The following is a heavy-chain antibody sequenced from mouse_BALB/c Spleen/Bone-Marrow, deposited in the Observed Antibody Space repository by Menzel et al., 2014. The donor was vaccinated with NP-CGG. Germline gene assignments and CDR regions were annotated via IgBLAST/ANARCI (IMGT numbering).Heavy chain of an antibody. V-gene: IGHV4-2*02. CDR1: GFDFSRYW. CDR3: ARSAYYALDY. J-gene: IGHJ4*01. CDR2: INPGSSTI. Sequence: DVKLQESGGGLVQPGGSLNLSCAASGFDFSRYWMSWARQAPGKGQEWIGEINPGSSTINYTPSLKDKFIISRDNAKNTLYLRMSKVRSEDTALYYCARSAYYALDYWGQGTSVTVSS.